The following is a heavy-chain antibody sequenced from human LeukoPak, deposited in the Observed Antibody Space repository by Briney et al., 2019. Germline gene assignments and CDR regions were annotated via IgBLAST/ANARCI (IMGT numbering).Heavy chain of an antibody. D-gene: IGHD2/OR15-2a*01. CDR3: ARGTTDYYYYGMDV. Sequence: GGSLRLSCAASGFTFSSYAMSWVRQAPGKGLEWVSAISGSGGSTYYADSVKGRFTISRDNSKNTLYLQMNSLRAEDTAVCYCARGTTDYYYYGMDVWGQGTTVTVSS. V-gene: IGHV3-23*01. CDR2: ISGSGGST. J-gene: IGHJ6*02. CDR1: GFTFSSYA.